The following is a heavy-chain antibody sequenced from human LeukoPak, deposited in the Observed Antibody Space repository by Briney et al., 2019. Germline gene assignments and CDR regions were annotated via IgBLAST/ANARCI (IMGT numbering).Heavy chain of an antibody. J-gene: IGHJ4*02. CDR2: ISGSGNNT. Sequence: GGSLRLSCAASGLTFSTYAMTWVRQAPGKGLEWVSGISGSGNNTYYADSVKGRFTISRDNSKNTVYLQMNSLRADDTAVYYCVGENYYPRYYFDYWGQGTLVTVSS. CDR3: VGENYYPRYYFDY. V-gene: IGHV3-23*01. D-gene: IGHD3-10*01. CDR1: GLTFSTYA.